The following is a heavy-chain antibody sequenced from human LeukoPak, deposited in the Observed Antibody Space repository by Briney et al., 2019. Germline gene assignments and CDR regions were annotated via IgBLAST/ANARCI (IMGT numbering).Heavy chain of an antibody. CDR3: AREGDMTTMTTGAPHAFDI. D-gene: IGHD4-17*01. CDR1: GGSISSGGYY. CDR2: IYYSGST. V-gene: IGHV4-31*03. J-gene: IGHJ3*02. Sequence: SQTLSLTCTVSGGSISSGGYYWSWIRQHPGKGLEWIGYIYYSGSTYYNPSLKSRVTISVDTSKNQFSLKLSSVTAADTAVYYCAREGDMTTMTTGAPHAFDIWGQGTMVTVSS.